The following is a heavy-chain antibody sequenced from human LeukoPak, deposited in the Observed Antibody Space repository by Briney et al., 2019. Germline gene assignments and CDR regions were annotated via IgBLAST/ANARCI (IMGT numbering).Heavy chain of an antibody. D-gene: IGHD6-13*01. J-gene: IGHJ4*02. CDR3: ARGRYLTTLGGAAAGFLDY. CDR2: ISYSGRT. V-gene: IGHV4-39*07. CDR1: GGSISSSSYY. Sequence: SETLSLTCSVSGGSISSSSYYWAWIRQPPGKGLEWIGSISYSGRTSYNPSLKSRVTMSVDTSQKQFSLRLTSLRAADTAVYYCARGRYLTTLGGAAAGFLDYWGQGTVVTVSS.